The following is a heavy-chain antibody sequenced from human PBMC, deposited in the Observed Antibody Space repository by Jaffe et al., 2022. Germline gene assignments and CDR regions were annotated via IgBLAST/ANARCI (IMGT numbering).Heavy chain of an antibody. J-gene: IGHJ4*02. D-gene: IGHD3-10*01. CDR3: AKDQVSDFAMVRGVTAFDY. Sequence: QVQLVESGGGVVQPGGSLRLSCAASGFTFSSYGMHWVRQAPGKGLEWVAFIRYDGSNKYYADSVKGRFTISRDNSKNTLYLQMNSLRAEDTAVYYCAKDQVSDFAMVRGVTAFDYWGQGTLVTVSS. CDR1: GFTFSSYG. CDR2: IRYDGSNK. V-gene: IGHV3-30*02.